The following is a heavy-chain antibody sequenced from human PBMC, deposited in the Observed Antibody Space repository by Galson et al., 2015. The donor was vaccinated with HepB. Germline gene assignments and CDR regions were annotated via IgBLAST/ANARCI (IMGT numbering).Heavy chain of an antibody. CDR2: ISSSSSTI. D-gene: IGHD6-13*01. CDR1: GFTFSSYS. CDR3: AKDSAFRGAAAGTFYYFDY. J-gene: IGHJ4*02. V-gene: IGHV3-48*01. Sequence: SLRLSCAASGFTFSSYSMNWVRQAPGKGLEWVSYISSSSSTIYYADSVKGRFTISRDNAKNSLYLQMNSLRAEDTAVYYCAKDSAFRGAAAGTFYYFDYWGQGTLVTVSS.